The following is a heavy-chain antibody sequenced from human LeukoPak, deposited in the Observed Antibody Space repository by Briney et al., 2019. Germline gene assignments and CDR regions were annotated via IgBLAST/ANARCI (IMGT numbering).Heavy chain of an antibody. CDR2: ISSGSSYI. J-gene: IGHJ4*02. D-gene: IGHD3-10*01. Sequence: GGSLRLSCAASGFTFSNYNMNWVRQAPGKGLEWVSSISSGSSYIYYADSVKGRFTISRDNAKNSLYLQMNSLRAEDTAVYYCARDQGYSSGYFDYWGQGTLVTVSS. CDR3: ARDQGYSSGYFDY. CDR1: GFTFSNYN. V-gene: IGHV3-21*01.